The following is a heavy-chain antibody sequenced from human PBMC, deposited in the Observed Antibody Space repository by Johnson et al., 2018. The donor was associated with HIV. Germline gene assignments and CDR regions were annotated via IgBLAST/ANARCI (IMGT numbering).Heavy chain of an antibody. CDR3: ARDPTSHWYGSESYSGITDM. V-gene: IGHV3-7*01. CDR1: GFTFNKYW. Sequence: VQLVESGGGLVQPGGSLRLSCAASGFTFNKYWMSWVRQAPGKGLEWVANIKQDGSERYYVDSVKGRFTISRDNAKNSLSLQMDSLRAEDTAVYYCARDPTSHWYGSESYSGITDMWGQGTKVTVSS. J-gene: IGHJ3*02. D-gene: IGHD3-10*01. CDR2: IKQDGSER.